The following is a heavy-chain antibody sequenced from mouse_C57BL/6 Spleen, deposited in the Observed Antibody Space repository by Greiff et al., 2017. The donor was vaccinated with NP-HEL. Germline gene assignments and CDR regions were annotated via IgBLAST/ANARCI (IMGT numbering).Heavy chain of an antibody. CDR2: ISNLAYSI. V-gene: IGHV5-15*01. Sequence: EVQLVESGGGLVQPGGSLKLSCAASGFTFSDYGMAWVRQAPRKGPEWVAFISNLAYSIYYADTVTGRFTISRENAKNTLYLEMSSLRSEDTAMYYCARQDGSSPYWYFDVWGTGTTVTVSS. D-gene: IGHD1-1*01. J-gene: IGHJ1*03. CDR1: GFTFSDYG. CDR3: ARQDGSSPYWYFDV.